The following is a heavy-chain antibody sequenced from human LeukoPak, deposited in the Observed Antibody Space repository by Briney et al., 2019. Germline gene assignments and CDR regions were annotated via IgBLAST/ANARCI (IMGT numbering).Heavy chain of an antibody. J-gene: IGHJ4*02. CDR3: AKEIRYSYGRFDY. CDR2: ISYDGSNK. V-gene: IGHV3-30*18. CDR1: GFTFSSYG. Sequence: GGSLRLSCAASGFTFSSYGMHWVRQAPGKGLEWVAVISYDGSNKYYADSVKGRFTISRDNSKNTLYLQMNSLRAEDTAVYYCAKEIRYSYGRFDYWGQGTLVPVSP. D-gene: IGHD5-18*01.